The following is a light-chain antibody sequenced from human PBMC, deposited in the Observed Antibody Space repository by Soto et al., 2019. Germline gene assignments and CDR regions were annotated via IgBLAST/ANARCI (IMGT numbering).Light chain of an antibody. J-gene: IGKJ4*01. CDR1: QGISKW. Sequence: DIQMTQSPSSVSASVGDRVTITCRVSQGISKWLAWYQQKPGKAPKLLIYPPSSLQSGVPPRFSGSGSGTEFTLTISNLQPEDFATYFCQQTDSFPLTFGGGTKVKFK. CDR3: QQTDSFPLT. V-gene: IGKV1-12*01. CDR2: PPS.